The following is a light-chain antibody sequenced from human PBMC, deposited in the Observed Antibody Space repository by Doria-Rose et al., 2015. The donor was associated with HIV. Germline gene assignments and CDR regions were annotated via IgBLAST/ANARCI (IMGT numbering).Light chain of an antibody. V-gene: IGKV3-20*01. Sequence: EIVMTQSPGTLSLSPGERATLSCRASQSFSSTYLAWYQQKPGQAHSLLIYDGSTRATGIPDRFSASGSGTDFTVTINRLEPEEFALYYCHQYGTSWTFGQGTKVEI. CDR1: QSFSSTY. CDR3: HQYGTSWT. J-gene: IGKJ1*01. CDR2: DGS.